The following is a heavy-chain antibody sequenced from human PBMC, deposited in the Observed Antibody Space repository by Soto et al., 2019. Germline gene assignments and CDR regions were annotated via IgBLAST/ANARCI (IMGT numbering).Heavy chain of an antibody. J-gene: IGHJ4*02. V-gene: IGHV3-33*01. Sequence: QVQLVESGGGVVQPGRSLRLSCEASGFTFSNYGMHWVRQAPGKGLEWVAVIWNDGTSRYYADSVKGRFTISRDNSKNTLFLQMNNLRAEDTDVYYCARPDIVAAIGGALDCWGQGTLVTVSS. D-gene: IGHD5-12*01. CDR2: IWNDGTSR. CDR3: ARPDIVAAIGGALDC. CDR1: GFTFSNYG.